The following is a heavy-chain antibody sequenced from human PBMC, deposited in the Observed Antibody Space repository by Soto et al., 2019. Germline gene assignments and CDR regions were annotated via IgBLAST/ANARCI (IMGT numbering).Heavy chain of an antibody. D-gene: IGHD2-8*01. CDR3: ARHKKNADALLHY. Sequence: EVQLVQSGGEVKKPGESLKISCKGSGNSFPTYWISWVRQMPGKGLEWMGRIDPSDSYTSYRPSFQGHVTISVDKSISTAYLQLSSLQASDTAMYYCARHKKNADALLHYWGQGTLVTVSS. J-gene: IGHJ4*02. CDR1: GNSFPTYW. CDR2: IDPSDSYT. V-gene: IGHV5-10-1*03.